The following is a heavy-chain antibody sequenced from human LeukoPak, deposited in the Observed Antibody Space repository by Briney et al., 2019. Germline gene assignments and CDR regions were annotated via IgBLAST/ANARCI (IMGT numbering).Heavy chain of an antibody. D-gene: IGHD3-3*01. J-gene: IGHJ3*02. CDR2: TSSSSSYI. CDR3: ARGVWRDYYAFDI. V-gene: IGHV3-21*01. Sequence: PGGSLRLSCAASGFTFSSYSMNWVRQAPGKGLEWVSSTSSSSSYIYYADSVKGRFTISRDNAKNTLYLQMNSLRAEDTAVYYCARGVWRDYYAFDIWGQGTMVTVSS. CDR1: GFTFSSYS.